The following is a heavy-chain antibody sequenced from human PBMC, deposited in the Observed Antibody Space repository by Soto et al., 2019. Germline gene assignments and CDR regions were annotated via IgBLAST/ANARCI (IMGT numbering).Heavy chain of an antibody. D-gene: IGHD2-15*01. CDR3: VRAPCGGGRCYMGDWFDP. CDR1: GFIFSTYI. J-gene: IGHJ5*02. Sequence: EVELVESGGGLVEPGGSLRLSCAASGFIFSTYIMNWVRQAPERGLEWVSSIGSTGGYIYYADSVKGRFTISRDSAKNSLYLQMNSLRAEDTAVYYGVRAPCGGGRCYMGDWFDPWGQGTLVTVSS. V-gene: IGHV3-21*01. CDR2: IGSTGGYI.